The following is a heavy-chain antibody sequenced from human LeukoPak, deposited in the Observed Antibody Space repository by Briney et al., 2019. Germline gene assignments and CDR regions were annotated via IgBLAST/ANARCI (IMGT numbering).Heavy chain of an antibody. V-gene: IGHV4-59*08. J-gene: IGHJ3*02. CDR1: GGSISSYY. D-gene: IGHD2-15*01. Sequence: SETLSLTCTVSGGSISSYYCSWIRQPPGKGLEWIGDIYYSGSTNYNPSLKSRVTISVDTSKNQFSLKLSSVTAADTAVYYCARQGCSGGSCYSPDTRYAVDIWGQGTMVTVSS. CDR3: ARQGCSGGSCYSPDTRYAVDI. CDR2: IYYSGST.